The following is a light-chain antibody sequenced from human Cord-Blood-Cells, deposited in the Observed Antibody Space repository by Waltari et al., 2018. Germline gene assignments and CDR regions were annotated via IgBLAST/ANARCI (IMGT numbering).Light chain of an antibody. V-gene: IGKV1-8*01. CDR2: AAS. CDR3: QQYYSYPLT. CDR1: QGISSY. J-gene: IGKJ3*01. Sequence: IRMTQSPSSFSASTGDRVTITCRASQGISSYLAWYQQKPGKAPKLLIYAASTLQSGVPSRFSGSGSGTDFTLTISCLQSEDFATYYCQQYYSYPLTFGPGTKVDIK.